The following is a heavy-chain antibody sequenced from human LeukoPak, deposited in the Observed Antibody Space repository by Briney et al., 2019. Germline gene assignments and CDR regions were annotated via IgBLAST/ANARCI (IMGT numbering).Heavy chain of an antibody. V-gene: IGHV3-23*01. CDR2: ISGSGGST. CDR1: GFTFSSYA. J-gene: IGHJ4*02. CDR3: AKDWVAVAGTTAAGVGY. Sequence: PGGSLRLSCAASGFTFSSYAMSWVRQAPGKGLEWVSAISGSGGSTYYADSVKGRFTISRDNSKNTLYLQMNSLRAEDTAVYYCAKDWVAVAGTTAAGVGYWGQGTLVTVSS. D-gene: IGHD6-19*01.